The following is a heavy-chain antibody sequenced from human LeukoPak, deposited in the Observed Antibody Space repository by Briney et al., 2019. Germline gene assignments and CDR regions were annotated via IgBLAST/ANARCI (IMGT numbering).Heavy chain of an antibody. J-gene: IGHJ6*02. D-gene: IGHD1-26*01. CDR1: GYLLISYD. CDR3: VRVQSGSYARYGMDV. V-gene: IGHV1-8*01. Sequence: ASVKVSCKASGYLLISYDINWVRRATGQGLEWMGWMNPNSGHTGYAQKFQGRVTMTRDTSISTAYMELSSLRSEDTAVYYCVRVQSGSYARYGMDVWGQGTTVTVSS. CDR2: MNPNSGHT.